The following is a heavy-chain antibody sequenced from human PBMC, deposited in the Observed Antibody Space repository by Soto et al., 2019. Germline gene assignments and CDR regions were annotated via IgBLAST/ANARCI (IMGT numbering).Heavy chain of an antibody. CDR2: MSYNGSKK. J-gene: IGHJ1*01. V-gene: IGHV3-30*18. D-gene: IGHD2-15*01. Sequence: QVQLVEFGGGVVQPGGSLRLSCVASGFSFSAYGMHWVRQSPGKGLEWVAVMSYNGSKKYYLDSVKGRFTISRDNSQNTLFLQLSTLRPEDSALYYCAKLDTSGDIPTKAAAETHWGQGTLVTVSS. CDR1: GFSFSAYG. CDR3: AKLDTSGDIPTKAAAETH.